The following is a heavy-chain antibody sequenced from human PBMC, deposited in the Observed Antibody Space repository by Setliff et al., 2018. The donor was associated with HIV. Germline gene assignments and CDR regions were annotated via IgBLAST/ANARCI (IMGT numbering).Heavy chain of an antibody. Sequence: GESLTISCEASGFTFTNAWMSWVRQAPGKGLEWIGRVKSKSDGGTTSYAAPVKDRFTVSRDDSRNTLYLQMNNLKTEDTATYFCAGHYYDPLTGYYVWFFDVWGRGTLVTVSS. J-gene: IGHJ2*01. V-gene: IGHV3-15*05. CDR1: GFTFTNAW. CDR2: VKSKSDGGTT. D-gene: IGHD3-9*01. CDR3: AGHYYDPLTGYYVWFFDV.